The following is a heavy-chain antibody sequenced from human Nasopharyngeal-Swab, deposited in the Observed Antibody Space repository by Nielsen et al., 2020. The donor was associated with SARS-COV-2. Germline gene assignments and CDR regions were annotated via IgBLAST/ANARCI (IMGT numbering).Heavy chain of an antibody. J-gene: IGHJ4*02. CDR2: INPSGGST. CDR3: ARDQIGDSSGYDFDY. D-gene: IGHD3-22*01. CDR1: GYTFTSYY. V-gene: IGHV1-46*01. Sequence: ASVKVSCEASGYTFTSYYMHWVRQAPGQGLEWMGIINPSGGSTSYAQKFQGRVTMTRDTSTSTVYMELSSLRSEDTAVYYCARDQIGDSSGYDFDYWGQGTLVTVSS.